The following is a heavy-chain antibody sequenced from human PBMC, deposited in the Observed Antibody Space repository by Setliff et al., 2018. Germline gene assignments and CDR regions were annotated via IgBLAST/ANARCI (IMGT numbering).Heavy chain of an antibody. CDR1: GGSISSSSYY. D-gene: IGHD3-16*02. J-gene: IGHJ4*02. CDR3: ARSGDYIWGSYRPYYFDH. Sequence: SETLSLTCIVSGGSISSSSYYWGWIRQPPGKGLEWIGSIDYSGTIYYNPSLKSRVTISVDTSKNQVSLKLSSVTAADTAVYYCARSGDYIWGSYRPYYFDHWGQGTLGTVS. V-gene: IGHV4-39*07. CDR2: IDYSGTI.